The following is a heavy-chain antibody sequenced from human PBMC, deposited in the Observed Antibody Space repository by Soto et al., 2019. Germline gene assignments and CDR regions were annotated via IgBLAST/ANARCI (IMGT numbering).Heavy chain of an antibody. V-gene: IGHV4-59*01. Sequence: SETLSLTCTVSGGSISGYYWSWIRQPPGKGLEWIGYMYNTGSTVYNPSFKSRVTISVDTSKNQFSLKLNSVTAADTAVYYCARDLFVYCGTPSYPTDVRCPGLMVTVSS. CDR1: GGSISGYY. D-gene: IGHD2-21*01. CDR2: MYNTGST. J-gene: IGHJ6*02. CDR3: ARDLFVYCGTPSYPTDV.